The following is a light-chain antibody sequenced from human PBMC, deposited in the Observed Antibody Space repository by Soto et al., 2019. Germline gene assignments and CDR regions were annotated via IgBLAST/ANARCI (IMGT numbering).Light chain of an antibody. V-gene: IGKV3-20*01. CDR3: QQYGSSPLT. CDR1: QSVSSTY. CDR2: GTS. J-gene: IGKJ4*01. Sequence: EIVLTQSPGALSLSPGERATLSCRVSQSVSSTYLGWYQQKPGQAPRLLIYGTSNRASGIPDRFSGSGSGTDFTLTISRLEPEDFAVYYCQQYGSSPLTFGGGTKVEIK.